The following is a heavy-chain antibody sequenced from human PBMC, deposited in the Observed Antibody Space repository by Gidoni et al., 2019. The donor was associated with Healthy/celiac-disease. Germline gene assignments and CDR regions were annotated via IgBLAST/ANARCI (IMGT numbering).Heavy chain of an antibody. D-gene: IGHD3-3*01. CDR1: GFSLSTSGVG. Sequence: QITLKESGPTLVKPTQTLTLTCTFSGFSLSTSGVGVGWIRQPPGKALEWLALIYWNDDKRYSPSLKSRLTITKDTSKNQVVLTMTNMDPVDTATYYCAHISFVYDFWTPPNDAFDIWGQGTMVTVSS. CDR3: AHISFVYDFWTPPNDAFDI. V-gene: IGHV2-5*01. CDR2: IYWNDDK. J-gene: IGHJ3*02.